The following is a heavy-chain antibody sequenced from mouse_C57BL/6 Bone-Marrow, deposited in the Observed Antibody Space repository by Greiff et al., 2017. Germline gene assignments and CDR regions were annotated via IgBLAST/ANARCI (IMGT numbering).Heavy chain of an antibody. D-gene: IGHD1-1*01. CDR2: IWTGGGT. CDR1: GFSLTSYA. CDR3: ASNYYGSSYRYFDV. J-gene: IGHJ1*03. V-gene: IGHV2-9-1*01. Sequence: QVQLKESGPGLVAPSQSLSITCTVSGFSLTSYAISWVRQPPGKGLEWLGVIWTGGGTNYNSALKSRLSISKDKSKSQVFLKMNSLQTDDTARYYCASNYYGSSYRYFDVWGTGTTVTVSS.